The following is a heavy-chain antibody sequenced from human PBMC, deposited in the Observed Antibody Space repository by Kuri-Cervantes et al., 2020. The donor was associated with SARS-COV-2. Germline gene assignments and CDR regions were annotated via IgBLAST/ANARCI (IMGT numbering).Heavy chain of an antibody. CDR3: ARGGDDILTGYPAYFDD. V-gene: IGHV4-34*01. D-gene: IGHD3-9*01. CDR2: INHSGST. J-gene: IGHJ4*02. Sequence: SETLSLTCAVYGGSFSGYYWSWIRQPPGKGLEWIGEINHSGSTNYNPSLKSRVTISVDTSKNQFSLKLSSVTAADTAVYYCARGGDDILTGYPAYFDDWGQGTLVTVSS. CDR1: GGSFSGYY.